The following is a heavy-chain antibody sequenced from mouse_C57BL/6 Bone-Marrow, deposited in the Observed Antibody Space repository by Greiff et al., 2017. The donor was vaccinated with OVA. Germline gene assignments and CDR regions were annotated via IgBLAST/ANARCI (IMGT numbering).Heavy chain of an antibody. CDR2: IYPGSGST. CDR3: ARRGYGSSPHAMDY. Sequence: QVQLQQPGAELVKPGASVKMSCKASGYTFTSYWITWVKQRPGKGLEWIGDIYPGSGSTNYNEKFKSKATLTVDTSSSTAYMQLSSLTSEDSAVYYCARRGYGSSPHAMDYWGQGTSVTVSS. CDR1: GYTFTSYW. J-gene: IGHJ4*01. V-gene: IGHV1-55*01. D-gene: IGHD1-1*01.